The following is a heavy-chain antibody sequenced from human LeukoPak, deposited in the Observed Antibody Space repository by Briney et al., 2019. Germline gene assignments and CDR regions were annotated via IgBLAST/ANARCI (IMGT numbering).Heavy chain of an antibody. CDR1: GGSISRTNYY. V-gene: IGHV4-39*01. Sequence: SETLSLTCTVSGGSISRTNYYWGWIRQPPGKGLEWIGSFYNSGSTYYNPSLKSRVTISVDTSKSQFSLKLTSVTAADTAVYYCVKSGGYGLIDYWGQGTLVTVSS. CDR3: VKSGGYGLIDY. D-gene: IGHD6-19*01. CDR2: FYNSGST. J-gene: IGHJ4*02.